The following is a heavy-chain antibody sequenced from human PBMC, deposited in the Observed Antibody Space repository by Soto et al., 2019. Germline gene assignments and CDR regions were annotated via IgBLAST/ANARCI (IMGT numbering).Heavy chain of an antibody. CDR3: AREAAGIAVAGLDY. V-gene: IGHV3-33*01. J-gene: IGHJ4*02. D-gene: IGHD6-19*01. Sequence: GGSLRLSCAASGFTFSSYGMHWVRQAPGKGLEWVAVIWYDGSNKYYADSVKGRFTISRDNSKNTLYLQMNSLRAEDTAVYYCAREAAGIAVAGLDYWGQGTLVTVSS. CDR1: GFTFSSYG. CDR2: IWYDGSNK.